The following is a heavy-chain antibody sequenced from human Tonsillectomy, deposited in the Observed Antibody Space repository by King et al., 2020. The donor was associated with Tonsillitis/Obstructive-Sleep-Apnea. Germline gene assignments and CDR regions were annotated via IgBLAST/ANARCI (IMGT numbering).Heavy chain of an antibody. D-gene: IGHD5-18*01. CDR2: IYSGGST. CDR1: GFTVSSNY. Sequence: DVQLVESGGGLIQPGGSLRLSCAASGFTVSSNYMSWVRQAPGKGLEWVSVIYSGGSTYYADSGKGRLTISRDNSKNTLYLQMNSLRAEDTAVYYCASGVDTASFDYWGQGTLVTVSS. V-gene: IGHV3-53*01. J-gene: IGHJ4*02. CDR3: ASGVDTASFDY.